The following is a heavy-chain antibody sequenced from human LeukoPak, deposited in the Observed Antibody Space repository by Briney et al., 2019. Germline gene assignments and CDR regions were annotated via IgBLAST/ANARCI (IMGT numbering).Heavy chain of an antibody. CDR3: AKVDLYGRREDY. V-gene: IGHV3-30*18. D-gene: IGHD4-17*01. Sequence: PGGSLRLSCAASGFTFSSYGMHWVRQAPGKGLEWVAVISYGGSNKYYADSVKGRFTISRDNSKKTLYLQMNSLRAEDTAVYYCAKVDLYGRREDYWGQGTLVT. J-gene: IGHJ4*02. CDR2: ISYGGSNK. CDR1: GFTFSSYG.